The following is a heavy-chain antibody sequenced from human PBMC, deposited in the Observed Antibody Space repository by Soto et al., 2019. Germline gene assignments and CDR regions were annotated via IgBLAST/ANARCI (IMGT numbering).Heavy chain of an antibody. CDR3: ARDTPAWQLVRVDWFDP. CDR1: GYTFTGYY. J-gene: IGHJ5*02. Sequence: QVQLVQSGAEVKKPGASVKVSCKASGYTFTGYYMHWVRQAPGQGLEWMGWINPNSGGTNYAQKFQGGVTMTRDTSISTAYMELSRLRSDDTAVYYCARDTPAWQLVRVDWFDPWGQGTLVTVSS. V-gene: IGHV1-2*02. CDR2: INPNSGGT. D-gene: IGHD6-6*01.